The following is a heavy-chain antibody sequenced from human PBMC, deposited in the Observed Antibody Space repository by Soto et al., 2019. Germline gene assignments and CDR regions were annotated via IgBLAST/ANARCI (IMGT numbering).Heavy chain of an antibody. CDR2: INAGNGNT. J-gene: IGHJ4*02. V-gene: IGHV1-3*01. D-gene: IGHD1-1*01. CDR1: GYTFTNYA. CDR3: AIRGTRWLESPFDY. Sequence: ASVKVSCKASGYTFTNYAMHWVRQAPGQRLEWMGWINAGNGNTKYSQKFQGRVTITRDTSASTAYMELSSLRSEDTAVYYCAIRGTRWLESPFDYWGQGTLVTVSS.